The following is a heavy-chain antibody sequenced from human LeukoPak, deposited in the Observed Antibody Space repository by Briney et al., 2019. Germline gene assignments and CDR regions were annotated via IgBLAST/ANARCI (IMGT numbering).Heavy chain of an antibody. CDR3: ASAFVRDTAMVEYYYYYYMDV. CDR1: GYTFTTYD. D-gene: IGHD5-18*01. J-gene: IGHJ6*03. CDR2: IIPIFGTA. Sequence: SVKVSCKASGYTFTTYDINWVRQAPRQGLEWMGGIIPIFGTANYAQKFQGRVTITTDESTSTAYMELSSLRSEDTAVYYCASAFVRDTAMVEYYYYYYMDVWGKGTTVTVSS. V-gene: IGHV1-69*05.